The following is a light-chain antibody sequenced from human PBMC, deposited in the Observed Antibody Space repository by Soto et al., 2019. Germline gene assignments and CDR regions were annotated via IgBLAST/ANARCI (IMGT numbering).Light chain of an antibody. CDR2: EVS. J-gene: IGLJ2*01. Sequence: QSALTQPASVSGSPGQSITISCTGTSSDVGGYNFVSWYQHHPGKAPKLMIYEVSNRPSEVSNRFSGSKSGNTASLTISGLQAEDEADYYCSSYTSSSTVAFGGGTKLTVL. V-gene: IGLV2-14*01. CDR3: SSYTSSSTVA. CDR1: SSDVGGYNF.